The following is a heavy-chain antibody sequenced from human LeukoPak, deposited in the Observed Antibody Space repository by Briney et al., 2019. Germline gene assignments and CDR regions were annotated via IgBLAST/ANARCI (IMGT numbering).Heavy chain of an antibody. CDR2: IYYSGST. CDR1: GYSISSGYY. D-gene: IGHD3-22*01. J-gene: IGHJ2*01. CDR3: PRAYYDSSGYGRYFDL. Sequence: SQTLSLTFAVSGYSISSGYYWSWIRQPPGKGLEWIGYIYYSGSTNYNPSLKSRVTISVDTSKNQFSLKLSSVTAADTAVYYCPRAYYDSSGYGRYFDLWGRGTLVTVSS. V-gene: IGHV4-61*01.